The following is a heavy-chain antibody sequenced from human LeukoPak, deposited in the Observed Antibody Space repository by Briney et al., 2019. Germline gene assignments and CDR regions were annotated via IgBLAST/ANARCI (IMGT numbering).Heavy chain of an antibody. CDR2: IYHNGNT. D-gene: IGHD3-22*01. Sequence: PSETLSLTCTVFGSSINSVYSWGWIRQPPGKGLEWIGSIYHNGNTYYNSSLKSRVTISVHTSENQFSLNLSSVTAADTAVYYCASYKTYYDSSGNPFDYWGQGTLVTVSS. CDR1: GSSINSVYS. V-gene: IGHV4-38-2*02. J-gene: IGHJ4*02. CDR3: ASYKTYYDSSGNPFDY.